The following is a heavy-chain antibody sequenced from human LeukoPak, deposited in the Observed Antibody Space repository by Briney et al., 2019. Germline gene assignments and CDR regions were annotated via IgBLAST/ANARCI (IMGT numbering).Heavy chain of an antibody. D-gene: IGHD3-9*01. CDR1: GGSISSSSYY. J-gene: IGHJ5*02. CDR2: TYYSGST. Sequence: SETLSLTCTVSGGSISSSSYYWGWIRQPPGKGLEWIGSTYYSGSTYYNPSLKSRVTISVDTSKNQFSLKLSSVTAADTAVYYCARRSYDILTGYYPNWFDPWGPGTLVTVSS. V-gene: IGHV4-39*01. CDR3: ARRSYDILTGYYPNWFDP.